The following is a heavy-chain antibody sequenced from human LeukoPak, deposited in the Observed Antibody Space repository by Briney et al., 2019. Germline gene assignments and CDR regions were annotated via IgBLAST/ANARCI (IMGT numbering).Heavy chain of an antibody. Sequence: GGSLRLSCAASGFTFSHAWMSWVRQAPGKGLEWVGRIKSKTDGGTTDYAAPVKGRFTISRDDSKNTLYLQMNSLKMEDSAVYYRATDYLYDILTGSKYWGQGTLVTVSS. D-gene: IGHD3-9*01. J-gene: IGHJ4*02. CDR3: ATDYLYDILTGSKY. CDR1: GFTFSHAW. V-gene: IGHV3-15*01. CDR2: IKSKTDGGTT.